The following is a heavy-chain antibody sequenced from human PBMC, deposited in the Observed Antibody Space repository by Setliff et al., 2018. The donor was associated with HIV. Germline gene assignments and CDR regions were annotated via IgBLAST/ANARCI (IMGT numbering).Heavy chain of an antibody. D-gene: IGHD3-10*01. V-gene: IGHV5-51*01. CDR3: ARNHLNYASGNTETSGAYYFDS. CDR1: GYSFSTYW. CDR2: IYPDDSDA. J-gene: IGHJ4*02. Sequence: PGESLKISCKGSGYSFSTYWIAWVRQMPGRGLEVMGLIYPDDSDARYNPSFQGQVTISADKSISTAYLQWSSLKASDSAIFYCARNHLNYASGNTETSGAYYFDSWGQGTLVTVSS.